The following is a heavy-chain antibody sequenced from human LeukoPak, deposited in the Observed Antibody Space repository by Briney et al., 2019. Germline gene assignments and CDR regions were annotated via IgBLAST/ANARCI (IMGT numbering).Heavy chain of an antibody. CDR2: IYYSGST. Sequence: SETLSLTCTVSGGSISSYYWSWIRQPPGKGLEWIGYIYYSGSTNYNPSLKSRVTISVDTSKNQFSLKLSSVTAADTAVYYCARGVWDSSSWYSGWFDPWGQGTLVTVSS. CDR1: GGSISSYY. D-gene: IGHD6-13*01. CDR3: ARGVWDSSSWYSGWFDP. J-gene: IGHJ5*02. V-gene: IGHV4-59*01.